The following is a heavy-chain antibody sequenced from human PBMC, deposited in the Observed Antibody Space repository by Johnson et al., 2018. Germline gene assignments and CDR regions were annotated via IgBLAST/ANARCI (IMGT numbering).Heavy chain of an antibody. V-gene: IGHV3-48*01. CDR2: ISASGGTI. Sequence: EVQLVESGGGLVQPGGSLRLSCAASGFSFSSFALNWFRQAPGKGLEWVSYISASGGTIYYADSVKGRFTISRDNANNPLYLQMNSLRADDKAFYYCARDSTYYDDSSGYYDHWGQGTLVTVSS. J-gene: IGHJ4*02. D-gene: IGHD3-22*01. CDR1: GFSFSSFA. CDR3: ARDSTYYDDSSGYYDH.